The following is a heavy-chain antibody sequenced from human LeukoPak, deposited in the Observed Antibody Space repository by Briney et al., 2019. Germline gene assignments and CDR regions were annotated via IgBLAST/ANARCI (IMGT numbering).Heavy chain of an antibody. CDR1: GGTFSSYA. CDR3: ARADSSGYFPHPFDY. CDR2: IIPIFGTA. J-gene: IGHJ4*02. V-gene: IGHV1-69*06. D-gene: IGHD3-22*01. Sequence: GSSVKVSCKASGGTFSSYAISWVRQAPGQGLEWMGGIIPIFGTANYAQKFQGRVTITADKSTSTAYMELSSLRSEDTAVYYCARADSSGYFPHPFDYWGQGTLVTVSS.